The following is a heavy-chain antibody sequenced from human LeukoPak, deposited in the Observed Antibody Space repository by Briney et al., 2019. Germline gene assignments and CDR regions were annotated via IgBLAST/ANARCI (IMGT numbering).Heavy chain of an antibody. CDR2: IRSKAYGGST. CDR3: TRAVDGSGYYYYGMDV. Sequence: GGSLRLSCTASGFTFGDYAMSWVREAPGKGRGWVGFIRSKAYGGSTEYAACVKGRLTISRNDFKSKTYLQINSLKTEDKAVYYCTRAVDGSGYYYYGMDVWGKGTTVTVSS. J-gene: IGHJ6*04. CDR1: GFTFGDYA. V-gene: IGHV3-49*04. D-gene: IGHD3-10*01.